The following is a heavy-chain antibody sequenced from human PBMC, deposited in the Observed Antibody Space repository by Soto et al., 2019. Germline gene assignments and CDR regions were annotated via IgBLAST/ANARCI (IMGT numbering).Heavy chain of an antibody. D-gene: IGHD6-13*01. CDR2: IIPVFGMV. CDR3: ARDLRAAGRPGMDV. J-gene: IGHJ6*02. CDR1: GGTLSNTA. V-gene: IGHV1-69*01. Sequence: QVQVVQSGAEVKGPGSSVKVSCKASGGTLSNTAFSWVRQAPGQGLEWMGGIIPVFGMVNYAHNFQGRVMITADESMGTTYLELSSLRSEDTAVYYCARDLRAAGRPGMDVWGQGTTVTVSS.